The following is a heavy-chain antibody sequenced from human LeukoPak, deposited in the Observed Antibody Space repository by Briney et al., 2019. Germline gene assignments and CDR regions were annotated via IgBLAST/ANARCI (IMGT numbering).Heavy chain of an antibody. V-gene: IGHV4-61*02. CDR3: ARTGEEGIDY. CDR1: GGSISSGSYY. J-gene: IGHJ4*02. CDR2: IYTSGST. Sequence: SETLSLTCTVSGGSISSGSYYWSWIRQPAGKGLEWIGRIYTSGSTNYNPSLKSRVTISVDTSKNQFSLKLSSVTAAATAVYYCARTGEEGIDYWGQGTLVTVSS. D-gene: IGHD7-27*01.